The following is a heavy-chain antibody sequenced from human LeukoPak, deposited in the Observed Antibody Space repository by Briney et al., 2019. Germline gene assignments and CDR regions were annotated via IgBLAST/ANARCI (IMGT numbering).Heavy chain of an antibody. CDR2: ISFDATNK. D-gene: IGHD3-9*01. CDR3: AKGLVVGYYFDY. J-gene: IGHJ4*02. Sequence: GTSLRLSCAASGFTFRSYGIHWVRQAPGKGLEWVAMISFDATNKHYADSVRGRFTISRDNFKNTLSLEMNSLRAEDTAVYYCAKGLVVGYYFDYWGQGTLVTVSS. V-gene: IGHV3-30*18. CDR1: GFTFRSYG.